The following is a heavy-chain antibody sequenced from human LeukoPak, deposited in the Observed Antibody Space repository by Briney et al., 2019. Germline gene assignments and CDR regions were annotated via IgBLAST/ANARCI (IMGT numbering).Heavy chain of an antibody. CDR1: GFTFSSYA. V-gene: IGHV3-23*01. CDR3: ARSPTRSWFDP. Sequence: GGSLRLSCVASGFTFSSYAMSWVRQAPGKGLAWVSGISGSGGSTYYADSVKGRFTISRDNSKNTLYLQMNSLRAEDTAVYYCARSPTRSWFDPWGQGTLVTVSS. D-gene: IGHD5-12*01. CDR2: ISGSGGST. J-gene: IGHJ5*02.